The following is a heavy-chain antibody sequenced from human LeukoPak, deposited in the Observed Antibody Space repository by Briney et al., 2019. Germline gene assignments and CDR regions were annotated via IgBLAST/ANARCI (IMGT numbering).Heavy chain of an antibody. CDR3: ARSAEWLRNAFDI. J-gene: IGHJ3*02. D-gene: IGHD5-12*01. Sequence: SETPSLSCTVSGASTSHFYWNWIGQPPGKGLEWIGYMHNSGSSKHSPSLKSRVTISIDTSKNQFSLQLTSVTAADTAIYYCARSAEWLRNAFDIWGQGTMVSVSS. V-gene: IGHV4-59*01. CDR2: MHNSGSS. CDR1: GASTSHFY.